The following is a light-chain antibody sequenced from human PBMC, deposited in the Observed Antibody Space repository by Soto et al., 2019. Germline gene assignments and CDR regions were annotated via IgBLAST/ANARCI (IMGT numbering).Light chain of an antibody. CDR2: DNT. J-gene: IGLJ1*01. V-gene: IGLV1-40*01. CDR3: QSYDSSLSGYV. CDR1: SSNIGAGYD. Sequence: QSVLTQPPSVSGAPGQRVTISCTGSSSNIGAGYDVHWYQQLPGTAPKFLIYDNTNRPSGVPDRFSGSKSGTSASLVITGLQADDEADYYCQSYDSSLSGYVFGTGTKVTVL.